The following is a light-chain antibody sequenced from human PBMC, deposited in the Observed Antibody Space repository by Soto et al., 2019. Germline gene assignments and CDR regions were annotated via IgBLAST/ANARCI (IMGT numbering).Light chain of an antibody. CDR1: SGSVSSGYY. CDR3: VLYMGSGISV. CDR2: STH. V-gene: IGLV8-61*01. J-gene: IGLJ3*02. Sequence: QAVVTQEPSFSVSPGGTVTLTCGLSSGSVSSGYYPSWLQQTPGQAPRTLIYSTHTRSSGVPDRFSGSILGKKAALTITGAQADDESDYYCVLYMGSGISVFGGGTKLTVL.